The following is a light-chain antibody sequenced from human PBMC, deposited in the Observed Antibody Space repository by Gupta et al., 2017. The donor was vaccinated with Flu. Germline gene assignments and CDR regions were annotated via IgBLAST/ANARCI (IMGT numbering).Light chain of an antibody. CDR1: QSGGSN. Sequence: GESATLSCRATQSGGSNLAWYQQRPGQTPRLLIYGASTRATGIPARVSGSGSGTEFTLTIRSLQSEDFAMYYCQQYNSWPRTFGQGTKLDLK. J-gene: IGKJ2*01. V-gene: IGKV3-15*01. CDR2: GAS. CDR3: QQYNSWPRT.